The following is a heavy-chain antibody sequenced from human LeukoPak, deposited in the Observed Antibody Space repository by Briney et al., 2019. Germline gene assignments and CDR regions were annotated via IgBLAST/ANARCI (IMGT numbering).Heavy chain of an antibody. V-gene: IGHV1-18*01. D-gene: IGHD4-11*01. Sequence: ASVKVSFKASGGTFSSYAISWVRQAPGQGLEWMGWISAYNGNTNYAQKFQGRVTMTRDTSTSTVYMELSSLRSDDTAVYYCARDSDYSKRLNYWGQGTLVTVSS. CDR2: ISAYNGNT. CDR1: GGTFSSYA. J-gene: IGHJ4*02. CDR3: ARDSDYSKRLNY.